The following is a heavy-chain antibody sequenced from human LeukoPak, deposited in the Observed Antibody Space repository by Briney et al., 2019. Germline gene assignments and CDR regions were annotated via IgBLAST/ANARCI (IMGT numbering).Heavy chain of an antibody. CDR1: GGSLIGYY. D-gene: IGHD4-17*01. CDR2: INHSGST. Sequence: SETLSLTCAVYGGSLIGYYWSWLRQPPGKGLEWIGEINHSGSTNYNPSLKSRVTISVDTSKNQFSLKLSSVTAADTAVYYCARVGTVTIFDYWGQGTLVTVSS. J-gene: IGHJ4*02. V-gene: IGHV4-34*01. CDR3: ARVGTVTIFDY.